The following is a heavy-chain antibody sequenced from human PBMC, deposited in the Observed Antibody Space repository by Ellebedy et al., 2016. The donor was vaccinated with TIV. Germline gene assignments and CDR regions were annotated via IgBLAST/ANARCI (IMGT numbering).Heavy chain of an antibody. CDR2: INANGVSI. J-gene: IGHJ4*02. Sequence: GESLKISCAASGFTFSSYAMSWVRQAPGQGLEWVSGINANGVSIAYADSVKGRFTISRDNSKDTLFLQMNSLSAEDTAVYYCASSRYHYYLGNTIFAYWGQGALVTVSS. D-gene: IGHD3-10*01. V-gene: IGHV3-23*01. CDR1: GFTFSSYA. CDR3: ASSRYHYYLGNTIFAY.